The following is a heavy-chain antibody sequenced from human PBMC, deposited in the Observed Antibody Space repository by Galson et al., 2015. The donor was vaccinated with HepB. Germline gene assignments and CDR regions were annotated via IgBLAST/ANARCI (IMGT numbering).Heavy chain of an antibody. CDR1: ESTFSSYA. D-gene: IGHD3-22*01. J-gene: IGHJ4*02. CDR3: ARSNYYDSSGYLRGFDY. Sequence: SLRLSCAASESTFSSYAMHWVRQPPGKGLEWVAFISYDGSNTYYADSVKGRFTVSRDNSRDTLYLQMNSQRAEDTAVYYCARSNYYDSSGYLRGFDYWGQGTLVTVSS. V-gene: IGHV3-30-3*01. CDR2: ISYDGSNT.